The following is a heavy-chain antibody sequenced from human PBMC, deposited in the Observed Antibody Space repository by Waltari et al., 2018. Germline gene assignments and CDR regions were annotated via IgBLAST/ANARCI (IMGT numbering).Heavy chain of an antibody. J-gene: IGHJ3*02. D-gene: IGHD3-22*01. V-gene: IGHV4-59*08. CDR3: ARHALRRSYYYDSSGYAFDI. CDR2: IYYSGST. Sequence: QVQLQESGPGLVKPSETLSLTCTVSGCSISSYYWSWIRQPPGTGLEWIGYIYYSGSTTYNPALKCRVTIPVDTSKNQFSLKLSSVTAADTAVYYCARHALRRSYYYDSSGYAFDIWGQGTMVTVSS. CDR1: GCSISSYY.